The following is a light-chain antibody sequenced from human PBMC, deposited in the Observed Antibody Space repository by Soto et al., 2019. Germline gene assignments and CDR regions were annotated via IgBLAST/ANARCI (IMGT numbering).Light chain of an antibody. V-gene: IGKV3-11*01. J-gene: IGKJ5*01. CDR2: DAS. CDR3: QQRSNWHPIT. CDR1: QSVSSY. Sequence: EILFTQSPVTLSLSPGERATLSCRASQSVSSYLAWYQQRPGQATSLLMYDASNRANGIPARFSGGGSGTDFTLTIDNLEPEDFAIYYCQQRSNWHPITFGQGTRLEIK.